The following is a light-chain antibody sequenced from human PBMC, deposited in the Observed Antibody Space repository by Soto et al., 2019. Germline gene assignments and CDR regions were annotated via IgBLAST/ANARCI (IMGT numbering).Light chain of an antibody. J-gene: IGKJ5*01. CDR1: QTISSY. CDR2: AAS. CDR3: QQGYTSAIT. Sequence: IQLTQSPSSLSASVGDRVTITCRASQTISSYLNWYQQKPGKAPKLLIYAASSLQSGVPSRFSGSGSGTDFTLTVNSLQPEDFATYYCQQGYTSAITFGQGTRLEIK. V-gene: IGKV1-39*01.